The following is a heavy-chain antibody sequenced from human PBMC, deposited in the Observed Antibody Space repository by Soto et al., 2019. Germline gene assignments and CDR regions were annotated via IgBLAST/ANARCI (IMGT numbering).Heavy chain of an antibody. J-gene: IGHJ4*02. V-gene: IGHV4-34*01. CDR2: INHTGGS. Sequence: KASETLSLTCAVSGGSFSGYYWSWVRQTPGKGLEWIGDINHTGGSNYNPSLKSRVMISVDTAKTQFSLNVTSATAADTAVYYCAREVGYYSATRRNLYFDYWGPGTLVTVSS. CDR3: AREVGYYSATRRNLYFDY. D-gene: IGHD2-2*01. CDR1: GGSFSGYY.